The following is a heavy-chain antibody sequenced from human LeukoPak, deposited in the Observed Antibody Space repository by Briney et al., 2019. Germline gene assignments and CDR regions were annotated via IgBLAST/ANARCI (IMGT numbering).Heavy chain of an antibody. Sequence: SETLSLTCAVYGGSFSGYYWSWIRQPPGKGLEWIGEINHSGGTNYNPSLKSRVTISVDTSKNQFSLKLSSVTAADTAVYYCARHGQAGALRRPIRRRYMDVWGKGTTVTISS. D-gene: IGHD6-6*01. CDR1: GGSFSGYY. V-gene: IGHV4-34*01. CDR2: INHSGGT. CDR3: ARHGQAGALRRPIRRRYMDV. J-gene: IGHJ6*03.